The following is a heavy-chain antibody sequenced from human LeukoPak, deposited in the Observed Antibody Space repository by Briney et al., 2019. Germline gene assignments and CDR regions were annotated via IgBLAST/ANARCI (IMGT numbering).Heavy chain of an antibody. CDR1: GFIFSSYS. V-gene: IGHV3-21*01. J-gene: IGHJ4*02. Sequence: GGALRLSCAASGFIFSSYSMNWVRHAPGKGLEWVSSISSTSTYIHYADSLKGRFTISRDNARNSLYLQINSLRVEDTAVYYCARVQRGEMATFDYWGQGTLVTVSS. CDR3: ARVQRGEMATFDY. CDR2: ISSTSTYI. D-gene: IGHD5-24*01.